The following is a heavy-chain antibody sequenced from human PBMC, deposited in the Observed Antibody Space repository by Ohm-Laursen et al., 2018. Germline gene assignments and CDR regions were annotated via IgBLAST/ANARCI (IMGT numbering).Heavy chain of an antibody. V-gene: IGHV6-1*01. CDR3: SRGQRNYYAMDV. CDR1: GDSVSSDSGA. CDR2: THYSSKWVY. J-gene: IGHJ6*02. D-gene: IGHD1-1*01. Sequence: QTLSLTCAISGDSVSSDSGAWNWIRQSPSRGLKWLGRTHYSSKWVYDYAVSVKSRITITPDTSKNQFSLQLNSVTPEDSAVYYCSRGQRNYYAMDVWGQGTTVTVSS.